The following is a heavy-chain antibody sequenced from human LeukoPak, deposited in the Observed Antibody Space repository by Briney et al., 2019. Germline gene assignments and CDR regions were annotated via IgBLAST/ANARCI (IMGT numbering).Heavy chain of an antibody. Sequence: SETLSLTCADYGGPYSGFFWSWIRQPPGKGLEWIGEINHSGSTNYNPSLKSRVTISIDTSKKQFSLKLTSVTAADTAVYYCARAADGYNLDYWGQGTLVTVSS. CDR2: INHSGST. V-gene: IGHV4-34*01. CDR1: GGPYSGFF. CDR3: ARAADGYNLDY. J-gene: IGHJ4*02. D-gene: IGHD5-24*01.